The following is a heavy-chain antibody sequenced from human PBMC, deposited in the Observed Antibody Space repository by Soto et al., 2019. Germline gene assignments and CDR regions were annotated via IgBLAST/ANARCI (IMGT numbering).Heavy chain of an antibody. D-gene: IGHD2-2*01. CDR2: ISYDGSNK. J-gene: IGHJ5*02. Sequence: GGSLRLSCAASGFTFSSYGMHWVRQAPGKGLEWVAVISYDGSNKYYVDSVKGRFTISRDNSKNTLYLQMNSLRAEDTAVYYCAKDFTSTYQWFDPWGQGTLVTVSS. V-gene: IGHV3-30*18. CDR1: GFTFSSYG. CDR3: AKDFTSTYQWFDP.